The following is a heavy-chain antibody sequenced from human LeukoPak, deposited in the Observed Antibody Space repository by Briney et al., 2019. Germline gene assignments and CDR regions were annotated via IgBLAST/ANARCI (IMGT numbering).Heavy chain of an antibody. J-gene: IGHJ4*02. V-gene: IGHV1-24*01. D-gene: IGHD1-26*01. Sequence: ASVKVSCKVTGYTLSELSMHWVRQAPGKGLEWMGGIDPEDGETIYAQKFQGRVTMTEDTSTDTAYMGLSSLRSEDTAVYYCATSSISVGAYHYWGQGTLVTVSS. CDR1: GYTLSELS. CDR2: IDPEDGET. CDR3: ATSSISVGAYHY.